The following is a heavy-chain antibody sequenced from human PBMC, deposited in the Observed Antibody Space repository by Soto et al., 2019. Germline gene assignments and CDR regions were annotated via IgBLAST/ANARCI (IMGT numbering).Heavy chain of an antibody. J-gene: IGHJ5*02. CDR3: ARDRGTRAPNNWFDP. D-gene: IGHD3-10*01. V-gene: IGHV3-48*02. CDR1: GFTFSSYS. CDR2: ISSSSSTI. Sequence: EVHLVESGGGLVQPGGSLRLSCAASGFTFSSYSMNWVRQAPGKGLGWISYISSSSSTIYYADSVKGRFTISRDNAKNSLYLQMNSLRDEDTAVYYCARDRGTRAPNNWFDPWGQGTLVTVSS.